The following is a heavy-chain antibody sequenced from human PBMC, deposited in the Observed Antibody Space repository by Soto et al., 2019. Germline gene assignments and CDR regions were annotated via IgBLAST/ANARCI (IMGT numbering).Heavy chain of an antibody. J-gene: IGHJ4*02. CDR1: GFTFSSYA. Sequence: GGSLRLSCAASGFTFSSYAMSWVRQAPGKGLEWVSAISGSGGSTYYADSVKGRFTISRDNSKNTLYLQMNSLRAEDTAVYYCAKDHRRSTIFGVVIPPAFDYWGQGTLVTVSS. D-gene: IGHD3-3*01. V-gene: IGHV3-23*01. CDR2: ISGSGGST. CDR3: AKDHRRSTIFGVVIPPAFDY.